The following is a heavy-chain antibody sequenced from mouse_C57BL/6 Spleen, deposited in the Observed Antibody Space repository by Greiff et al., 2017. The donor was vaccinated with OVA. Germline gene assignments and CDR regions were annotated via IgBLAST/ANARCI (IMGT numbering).Heavy chain of an antibody. V-gene: IGHV2-6-1*01. J-gene: IGHJ3*01. CDR1: GFSLTSYG. Sequence: VQVVESGPGLVAPSQSLSITCTVSGFSLTSYGVHWVRQPPGKGLEWLVVIWSDGSTTYTSALKSRLSISKDNSKSQVFLKMNSLQTDDTAMYYCARQGYDYDERENWFAYWGQGTLVTVSA. CDR2: IWSDGST. D-gene: IGHD2-4*01. CDR3: ARQGYDYDERENWFAY.